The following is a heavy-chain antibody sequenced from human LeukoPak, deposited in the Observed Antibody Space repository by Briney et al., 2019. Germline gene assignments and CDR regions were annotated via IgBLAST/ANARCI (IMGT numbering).Heavy chain of an antibody. CDR3: AKDVQESSYYYDSSGYQPGY. J-gene: IGHJ4*02. D-gene: IGHD3-22*01. V-gene: IGHV3-48*01. CDR2: ISKNLATV. Sequence: GGSLRLSCAASGFTFSSYSFNWVRQAPGKGLEWVSYISKNLATVYYADSVKDRFTISRDNSKNTLYLQMNSLRAEDTAVYYCAKDVQESSYYYDSSGYQPGYWGQGTLVTVSS. CDR1: GFTFSSYS.